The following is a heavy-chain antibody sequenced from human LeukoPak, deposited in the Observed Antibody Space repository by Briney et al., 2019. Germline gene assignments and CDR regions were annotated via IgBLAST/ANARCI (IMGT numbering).Heavy chain of an antibody. V-gene: IGHV4-4*07. J-gene: IGHJ4*02. CDR3: AREQYNDSSGRIL. CDR2: IYTSGST. D-gene: IGHD3-22*01. CDR1: GGSISSYY. Sequence: SETLSLTCTVSGGSISSYYWSWIRQPAGKGLEWIGRIYTSGSTHYNPSLKSRVTISLDKSKNQFSLKLNSVTAADTAVYFCAREQYNDSSGRILWGQGTLVTVSS.